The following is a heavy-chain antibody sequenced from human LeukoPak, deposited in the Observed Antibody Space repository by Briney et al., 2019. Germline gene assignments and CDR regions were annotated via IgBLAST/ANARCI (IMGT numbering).Heavy chain of an antibody. V-gene: IGHV3-11*04. J-gene: IGHJ4*02. CDR1: GFTFSDYH. CDR3: ASSYSSSRFDY. Sequence: GGSLRLSCTASGFTFSDYHMSWIRQAPGKGLEWVSYISSSGSKVYYADSVKGRSTISRDNAKNSLYLQMNSLRAEDTAVYYCASSYSSSRFDYWGQGTLVTVSS. CDR2: ISSSGSKV. D-gene: IGHD6-6*01.